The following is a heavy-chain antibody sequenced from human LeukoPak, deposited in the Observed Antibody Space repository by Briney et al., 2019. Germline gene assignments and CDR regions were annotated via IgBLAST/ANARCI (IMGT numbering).Heavy chain of an antibody. V-gene: IGHV1-18*01. Sequence: ASVKVSCKASGYTFTSYGISWVRQAPGQGLEWMGWISANNGNTNSAQKFQGRVTMTTDTSTSTAYMELRSLRSDDTAVYYCATGIAAAGIFYYYYMDVWGKGTTVTVSS. CDR2: ISANNGNT. CDR3: ATGIAAAGIFYYYYMDV. D-gene: IGHD6-13*01. CDR1: GYTFTSYG. J-gene: IGHJ6*03.